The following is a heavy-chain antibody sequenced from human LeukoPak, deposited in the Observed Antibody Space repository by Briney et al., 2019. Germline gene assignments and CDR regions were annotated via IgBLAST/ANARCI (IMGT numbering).Heavy chain of an antibody. Sequence: AAVKVSCKGSGYTFTSYFMHWVRQAPGPGLEWMGRINPSSGSTSYAQKFQGRVTMTRDTSTSTVYMELRSLRSDDAAVYYCARDSRSAWDGHLDHWGQGTLVTVSS. V-gene: IGHV1-46*01. D-gene: IGHD1-26*01. J-gene: IGHJ4*02. CDR1: GYTFTSYF. CDR3: ARDSRSAWDGHLDH. CDR2: INPSSGST.